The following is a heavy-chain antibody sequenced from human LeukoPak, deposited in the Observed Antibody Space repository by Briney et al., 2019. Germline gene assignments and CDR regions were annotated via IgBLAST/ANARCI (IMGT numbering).Heavy chain of an antibody. V-gene: IGHV4-34*01. Sequence: SETLSLTCAVYGGSFSGYYWSWIRQPPGKGLERIGEINHSGSTNYNPSLKSRVTISVDTSKNQFSLKLSSVTAADTAVYYCARDTPRGYDYGFSFDPWGRGTLVTVSS. D-gene: IGHD5-12*01. J-gene: IGHJ5*02. CDR1: GGSFSGYY. CDR3: ARDTPRGYDYGFSFDP. CDR2: INHSGST.